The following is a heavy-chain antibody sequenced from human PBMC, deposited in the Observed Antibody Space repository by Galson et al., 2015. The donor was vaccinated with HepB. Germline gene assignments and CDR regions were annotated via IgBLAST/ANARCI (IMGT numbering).Heavy chain of an antibody. CDR2: ISGYSGDT. D-gene: IGHD3-22*01. Sequence: SVKVSCRASGYTFSSYGISWVRQAPGQGPEWMGWISGYSGDTNYAQNFQGRVTMTTDTSTSTAYMELRSLRSDDTAVYYCATDSSGYYYFAYWGQGTLVIVSS. J-gene: IGHJ4*02. CDR1: GYTFSSYG. V-gene: IGHV1-18*01. CDR3: ATDSSGYYYFAY.